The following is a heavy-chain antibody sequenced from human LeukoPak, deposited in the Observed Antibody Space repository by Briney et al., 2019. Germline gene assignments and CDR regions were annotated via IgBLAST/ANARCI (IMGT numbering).Heavy chain of an antibody. CDR1: GFRLSFYW. J-gene: IGHJ5*01. CDR2: VNSDGSDI. D-gene: IGHD6-25*01. V-gene: IGHV3-74*03. Sequence: GGSLRLSHAASGFRLSFYWIHWVRPVPRKEPAWISRVNSDGSDITYADSVKGRFSISRDNAKSTVYLLMDSVRVDDMAVYYCAKEEVDGFFSGAAGFDSWGQGTVVTVSS. CDR3: AKEEVDGFFSGAAGFDS.